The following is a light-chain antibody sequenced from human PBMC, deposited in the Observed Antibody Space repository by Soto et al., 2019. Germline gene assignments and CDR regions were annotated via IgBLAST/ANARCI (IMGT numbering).Light chain of an antibody. CDR1: QSISSW. CDR3: QQYNSYWT. CDR2: KAS. Sequence: DIQMTQSPSTLSASVVDRVTITCRASQSISSWLAWYQQKPGKAPKLLIYKASSLESGVPSRVSGSGSGTEFTLTISGLQPDDFATYYCQQYNSYWTFRQGTKVEIK. V-gene: IGKV1-5*03. J-gene: IGKJ1*01.